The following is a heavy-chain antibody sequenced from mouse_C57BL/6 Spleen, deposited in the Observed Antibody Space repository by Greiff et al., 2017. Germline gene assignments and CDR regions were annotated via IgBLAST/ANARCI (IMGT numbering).Heavy chain of an antibody. CDR2: LDPSDSYT. D-gene: IGHD1-1*01. Sequence: VQLQQPGAELVMPGASVKLSCKASGYTFTSYWMHWVKQRPGQGLEWIGELDPSDSYTNYNQKFKCKSTLTVDKSSSTAYMQLSSLTSEDSAVYYCARYYGTPYGYFDVWGTGTTVTVSS. J-gene: IGHJ1*03. V-gene: IGHV1-69*01. CDR1: GYTFTSYW. CDR3: ARYYGTPYGYFDV.